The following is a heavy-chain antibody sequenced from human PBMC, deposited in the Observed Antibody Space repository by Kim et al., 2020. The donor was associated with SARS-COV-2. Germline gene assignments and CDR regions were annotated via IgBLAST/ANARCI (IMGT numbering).Heavy chain of an antibody. CDR1: GFTFSSYA. CDR2: ISYDGSNK. V-gene: IGHV3-30-3*01. CDR3: ASQVDYYDSSGYYYGLVDY. Sequence: GGSLRLSCAASGFTFSSYAMHWVRQAPGKGLEWVAVISYDGSNKYYADSVKGRFTISRDNSKNTLYLQMNSLRAEDTAVYYCASQVDYYDSSGYYYGLVDYWGQGTLVTVSS. J-gene: IGHJ4*02. D-gene: IGHD3-22*01.